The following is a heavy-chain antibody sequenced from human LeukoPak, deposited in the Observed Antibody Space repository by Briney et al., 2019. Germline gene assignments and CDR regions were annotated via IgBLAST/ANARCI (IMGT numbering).Heavy chain of an antibody. V-gene: IGHV4-31*03. CDR2: IYYSGST. CDR3: ARFDIVATMVDH. D-gene: IGHD5-12*01. J-gene: IGHJ4*02. Sequence: SQTLSLTCTVSGGSISSGGYYWSWIRQHPGKGLEWIGYIYYSGSTYYNPSLKSRVTISVDTSKNQFSLKLSSVTAADTAVYYCARFDIVATMVDHWGQGTLVTVSS. CDR1: GGSISSGGYY.